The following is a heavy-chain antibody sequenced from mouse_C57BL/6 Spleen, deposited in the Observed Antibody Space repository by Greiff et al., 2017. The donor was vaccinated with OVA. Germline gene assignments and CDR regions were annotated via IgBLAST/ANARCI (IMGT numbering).Heavy chain of an antibody. CDR1: GYSFTGYY. J-gene: IGHJ2*01. Sequence: EVQLQQSGPELVKPGASVKISCKASGYSFTGYYMNWVKQSPEKSLEWIGDINPSTGGTTYNQKFKAKATLTVDKSSSTAYMQLKSLTSEDSAVNYCAIGPYERVFDNWGQGTTLTVSS. V-gene: IGHV1-42*01. CDR2: INPSTGGT. CDR3: AIGPYERVFDN. D-gene: IGHD2-12*01.